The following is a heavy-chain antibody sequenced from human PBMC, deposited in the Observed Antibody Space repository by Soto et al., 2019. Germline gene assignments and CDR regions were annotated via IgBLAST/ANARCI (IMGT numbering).Heavy chain of an antibody. Sequence: SETLSLTCTLAGRSISSIYWSWVRQPPGKGMEWIGYSYYSGSTNYNPSLKSRVTITVDTSKNQCSLKLSSVTAADTAVYYSARESSGWYKDYWGQGTLVTVSS. CDR1: GRSISSIY. CDR3: ARESSGWYKDY. V-gene: IGHV4-59*13. D-gene: IGHD6-19*01. CDR2: SYYSGST. J-gene: IGHJ4*02.